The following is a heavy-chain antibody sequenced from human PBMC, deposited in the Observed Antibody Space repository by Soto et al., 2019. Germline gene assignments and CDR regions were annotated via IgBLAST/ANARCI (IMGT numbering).Heavy chain of an antibody. CDR2: ISGSGGNT. D-gene: IGHD6-13*01. J-gene: IGHJ4*02. V-gene: IGHV3-23*01. Sequence: GGSLRLSCAASGFTFNNYAMAWVRQAPGKGLEWVSAISGSGGNTYYADSVKGRFTISRDNSKNTLYMQMNSLRAEDTAVYYCANGPLTAAGLHWGQGTLVTVSS. CDR3: ANGPLTAAGLH. CDR1: GFTFNNYA.